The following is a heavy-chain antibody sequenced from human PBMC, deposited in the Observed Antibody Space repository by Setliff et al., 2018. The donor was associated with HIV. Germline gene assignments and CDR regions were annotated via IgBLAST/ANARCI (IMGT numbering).Heavy chain of an antibody. Sequence: VKVSCKASGYAFTDFYIHWVRQAPGQGLEWIGRINPKSGVADYLKKFQGRVTMTADTLTNTAHMELIRPRFDDTAVYYCARAHFLVAMTRNWFDPWGQGTLVTVS. CDR3: ARAHFLVAMTRNWFDP. D-gene: IGHD5-12*01. V-gene: IGHV1-2*06. CDR2: INPKSGVA. CDR1: GYAFTDFY. J-gene: IGHJ5*02.